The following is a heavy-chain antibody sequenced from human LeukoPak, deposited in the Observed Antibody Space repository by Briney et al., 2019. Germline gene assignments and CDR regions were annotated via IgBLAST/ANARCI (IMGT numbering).Heavy chain of an antibody. CDR1: GGSISSGSYY. Sequence: SETLSLTCTVSGGSISSGSYYWSWIRQPAGKGLEWIGRIYTSGSTNYNPSLKSRVTISVDTSKNQFSLKLSSVTAADTAVYYCARERAAAGTSYYYYYMDVWGKGTTVTISS. CDR2: IYTSGST. D-gene: IGHD6-13*01. V-gene: IGHV4-61*02. CDR3: ARERAAAGTSYYYYYMDV. J-gene: IGHJ6*03.